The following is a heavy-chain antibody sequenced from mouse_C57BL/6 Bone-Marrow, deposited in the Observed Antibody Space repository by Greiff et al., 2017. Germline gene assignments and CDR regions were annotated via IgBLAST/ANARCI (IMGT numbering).Heavy chain of an antibody. Sequence: EVQLQQSGPELVKPGASVKIPCKASGYTFTDYNMDWVKQSHGKSLEWIGDINPNNGGTIYNQKFKGKATLTVDKSSSTAYMELRSLTSEDTSVYYCARSEGDDGYYYFDYWGPGTTLTVSS. CDR1: GYTFTDYN. CDR2: INPNNGGT. CDR3: ARSEGDDGYYYFDY. D-gene: IGHD2-3*01. V-gene: IGHV1-18*01. J-gene: IGHJ2*01.